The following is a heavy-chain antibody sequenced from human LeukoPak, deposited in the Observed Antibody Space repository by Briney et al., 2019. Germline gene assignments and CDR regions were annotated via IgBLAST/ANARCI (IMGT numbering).Heavy chain of an antibody. V-gene: IGHV1-8*01. CDR2: MNPNSGNT. J-gene: IGHJ6*03. CDR1: GYTFTTYE. CDR3: AKGSSNYYDSSGYPYYYYYYYMDV. Sequence: GASVKVSCKASGYTFTTYEIHWVRQATGQGLEWMGWMNPNSGNTGYAQKFHGRVIITRNPSINTAYMELSSLRSEDTAVYYCAKGSSNYYDSSGYPYYYYYYYMDVWGKGTTVTVSS. D-gene: IGHD3-22*01.